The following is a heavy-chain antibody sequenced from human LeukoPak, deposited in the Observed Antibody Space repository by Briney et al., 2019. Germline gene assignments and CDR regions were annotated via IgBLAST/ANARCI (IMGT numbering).Heavy chain of an antibody. J-gene: IGHJ4*02. V-gene: IGHV3-21*04. CDR3: AKGGYGDYPTAFDY. D-gene: IGHD4-17*01. CDR2: ISSSSSYI. CDR1: GFTFSSYS. Sequence: PGGSLRLSCAASGFTFSSYSMNWVRQAPGKGLEWVSSISSSSSYIYYADSVKGRFTISRDNAKNSLYLQMNSLRAEDTAVYYCAKGGYGDYPTAFDYWGQGTLVTVSS.